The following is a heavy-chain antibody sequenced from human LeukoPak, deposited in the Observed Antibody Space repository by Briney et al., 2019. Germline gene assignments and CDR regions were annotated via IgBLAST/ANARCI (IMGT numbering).Heavy chain of an antibody. D-gene: IGHD6-13*01. CDR1: GFTFDDHG. Sequence: GRSLRLSCAASGFTFDDHGMHWVRQAPGKGLEWVSGISWSSGIIGYADSMKGRFTISRDNAKNSVYLQMNSLRAEDTAVYYCARIGYSSSCFDYWGQGTVVTVSS. CDR2: ISWSSGII. V-gene: IGHV3-9*01. J-gene: IGHJ4*02. CDR3: ARIGYSSSCFDY.